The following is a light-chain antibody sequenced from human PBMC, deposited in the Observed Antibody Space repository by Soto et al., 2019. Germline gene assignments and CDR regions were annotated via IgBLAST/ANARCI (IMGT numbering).Light chain of an antibody. CDR1: SSDVGAYDY. CDR3: GSYTSSSTWV. CDR2: EVT. Sequence: QSVLTQPASVSGSPGQSITVSCTGTSSDVGAYDYVSWYQQYPGKAPKLMIYEVTNRPSGVSNRFSGSKSGNTASLTISGLQAEDEADYYCGSYTSSSTWVFGGGTKVTVL. J-gene: IGLJ3*02. V-gene: IGLV2-14*01.